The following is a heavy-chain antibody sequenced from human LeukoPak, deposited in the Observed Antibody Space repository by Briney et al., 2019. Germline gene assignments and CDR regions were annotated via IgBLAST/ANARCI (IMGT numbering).Heavy chain of an antibody. CDR2: IKQDGIEK. Sequence: PGGSLRLSCAASGFTFSSSAMSWVRQAPGKGLEWVANIKQDGIEKYYVDSVKGRFTISRDNAKNSLDLQMNSLRADDTAVYYCARASNGYNWNMGYWGQGTLVTVSS. J-gene: IGHJ4*02. D-gene: IGHD5-24*01. CDR3: ARASNGYNWNMGY. CDR1: GFTFSSSA. V-gene: IGHV3-7*04.